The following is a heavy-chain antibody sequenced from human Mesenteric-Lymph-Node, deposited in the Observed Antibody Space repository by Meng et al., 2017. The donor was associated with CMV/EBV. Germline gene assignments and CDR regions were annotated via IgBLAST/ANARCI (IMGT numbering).Heavy chain of an antibody. CDR3: ARAVGYDSGGYPGPLFDN. CDR1: GYTFTDYF. Sequence: ASVKVSCKASGYTFTDYFMHWVRQAPGQGLEWMAWISGYMGNTKYTQKFQDRVAMTRDTSTNTAYMELRSLRADDTAVYFCARAVGYDSGGYPGPLFDNWGQGTLVTVSS. V-gene: IGHV1-18*04. CDR2: ISGYMGNT. D-gene: IGHD3-22*01. J-gene: IGHJ4*02.